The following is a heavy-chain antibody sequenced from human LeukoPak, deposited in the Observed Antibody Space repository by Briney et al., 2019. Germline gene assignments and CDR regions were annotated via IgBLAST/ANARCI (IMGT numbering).Heavy chain of an antibody. V-gene: IGHV1-8*02. CDR2: MNTNSGNT. CDR1: GYTFSSFD. J-gene: IGHJ6*03. Sequence: VASVKVSCKTSGYTFSSFDINWVRQATGQGLEWMGWMNTNSGNTGYAQKFQGRITMTRNIPISTAYMELSSLRSEDTAVYYCARGWYPSGREVTHSQYYYMDVWGQGSTITVSS. CDR3: ARGWYPSGREVTHSQYYYMDV. D-gene: IGHD6-13*01.